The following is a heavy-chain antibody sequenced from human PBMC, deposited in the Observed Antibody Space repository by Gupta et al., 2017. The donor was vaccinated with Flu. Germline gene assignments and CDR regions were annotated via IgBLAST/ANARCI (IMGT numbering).Heavy chain of an antibody. V-gene: IGHV3-23*01. J-gene: IGHJ4*02. D-gene: IGHD6-19*01. CDR2: ISGSGGST. Sequence: VRQAPGKGLEWVSAISGSGGSTYYADSVKGRFTISRDNSKNTLYLQMNSLRAEDTAVYYCAKAEWLASFFDYWGQGTLVTVSS. CDR3: AKAEWLASFFDY.